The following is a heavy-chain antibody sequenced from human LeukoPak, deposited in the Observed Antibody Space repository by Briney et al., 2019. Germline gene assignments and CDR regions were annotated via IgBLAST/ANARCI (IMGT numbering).Heavy chain of an antibody. CDR1: GYTFTNYD. V-gene: IGHV1-8*01. CDR3: AREGLDY. J-gene: IGHJ4*02. CDR2: MNPNSGNS. Sequence: ASVKVSCKGSGYTFTNYDINWVRQATGQGLEWMGYMNPNSGNSAYAQKFQGRVTITTDASISTASMELSGLRSEDTALYYCAREGLDYWGQGTLVTVSS.